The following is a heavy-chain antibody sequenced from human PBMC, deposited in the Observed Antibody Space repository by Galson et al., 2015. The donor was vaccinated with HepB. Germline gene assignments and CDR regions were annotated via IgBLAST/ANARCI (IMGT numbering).Heavy chain of an antibody. CDR3: AKDIVVVVAATPEFYYYYYMDV. CDR2: ISWNSGSI. Sequence: SLRLSCAASGFTFDDYAMHWVRQAPGKGLEWVSGISWNSGSIGYADSVKGRFTISRDNAKNSLYLQMNSLRAEDTALYYCAKDIVVVVAATPEFYYYYYMDVWGKGTTVTVSS. V-gene: IGHV3-9*01. J-gene: IGHJ6*03. CDR1: GFTFDDYA. D-gene: IGHD2-15*01.